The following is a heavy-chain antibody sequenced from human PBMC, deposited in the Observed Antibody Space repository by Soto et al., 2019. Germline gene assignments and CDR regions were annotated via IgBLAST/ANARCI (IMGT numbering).Heavy chain of an antibody. J-gene: IGHJ4*02. CDR3: ARRNYDSSGYPLLFFDY. CDR2: IYYSGST. D-gene: IGHD3-22*01. CDR1: GGSISSSSYY. Sequence: SETLSLTCTVSGGSISSSSYYWGWIRQPPGKGLEWIGSIYYSGSTYYNPSLKSRVTISVDTSKNQFSLKLSSVTAADTAVYYCARRNYDSSGYPLLFFDYWGQGTLVTVSS. V-gene: IGHV4-39*01.